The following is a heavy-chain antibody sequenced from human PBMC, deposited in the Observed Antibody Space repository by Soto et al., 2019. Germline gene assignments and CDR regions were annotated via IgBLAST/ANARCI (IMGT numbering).Heavy chain of an antibody. D-gene: IGHD3-16*02. Sequence: EVQLVESGGGLVKPGGSLRLSCVGSGFTFSSYWMHWVRQVPEKGLVWVSRINSDGSITNYADAVKGRFTISRDNVKNTLYLQMNSLRAEDTAVYYCVRYPRSVGGSYRPDYWGQGTLVTVSS. CDR2: INSDGSIT. CDR3: VRYPRSVGGSYRPDY. J-gene: IGHJ4*02. CDR1: GFTFSSYW. V-gene: IGHV3-74*02.